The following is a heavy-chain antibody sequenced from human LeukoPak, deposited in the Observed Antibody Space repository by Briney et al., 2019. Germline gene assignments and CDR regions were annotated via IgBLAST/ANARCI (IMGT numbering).Heavy chain of an antibody. J-gene: IGHJ6*03. CDR1: GYTFTGYY. V-gene: IGHV1-2*02. Sequence: ASVKVSCKASGYTFTGYYMHWVRQAPGQGLEWMGWINPNSGGTNYAQKFQGRVTMTRDTSISTAYMELSRLRSDDTAVYYCARVIRIVGVRDYYYMDVWGKGTTVTVSS. CDR2: INPNSGGT. CDR3: ARVIRIVGVRDYYYMDV. D-gene: IGHD1-26*01.